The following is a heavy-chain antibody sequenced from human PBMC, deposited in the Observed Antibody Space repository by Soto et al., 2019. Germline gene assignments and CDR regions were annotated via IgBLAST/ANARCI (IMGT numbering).Heavy chain of an antibody. J-gene: IGHJ4*02. Sequence: GGSLRLSCAASGFTFSIYGMHWVRQAPGKGLEWVAVIWYDGSNKYYADSVKGRFTISRDNSKNTLYLQMNSLRAEDTAVYYCARDIAVAGTIVDYWGQGTLVTVSS. CDR2: IWYDGSNK. CDR3: ARDIAVAGTIVDY. V-gene: IGHV3-33*01. CDR1: GFTFSIYG. D-gene: IGHD6-19*01.